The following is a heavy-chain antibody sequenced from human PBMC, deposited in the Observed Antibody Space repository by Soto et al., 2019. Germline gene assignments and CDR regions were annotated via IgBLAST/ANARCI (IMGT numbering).Heavy chain of an antibody. CDR1: GGTFSSYA. D-gene: IGHD3-3*01. V-gene: IGHV1-69*01. Sequence: QVQLVQSGAEVKKPGSSVKVSCKASGGTFSSYAISWVRQAPGQGLEWMGGIIPIFGTANYAQKFQGRVTITADESTRKAYMELSSLRSEDTAVYYCARAIFGVVHYYYYGMDVWGQGTTVTVSS. J-gene: IGHJ6*02. CDR2: IIPIFGTA. CDR3: ARAIFGVVHYYYYGMDV.